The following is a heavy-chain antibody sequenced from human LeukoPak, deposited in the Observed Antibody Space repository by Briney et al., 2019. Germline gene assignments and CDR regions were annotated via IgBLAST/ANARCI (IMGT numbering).Heavy chain of an antibody. J-gene: IGHJ4*02. CDR2: ILSGGRT. D-gene: IGHD3-3*01. V-gene: IGHV3-66*01. CDR3: ARPGSASGYWVH. Sequence: GGSLRLSCAASGFSVSSNYLSWVRQPPGKGLEWVSVILSGGRTKYADSVRDRFTISRDTAKNTVYLQMNSLRVDDTAAYYCARPGSASGYWVHWGQGTLVTVSS. CDR1: GFSVSSNY.